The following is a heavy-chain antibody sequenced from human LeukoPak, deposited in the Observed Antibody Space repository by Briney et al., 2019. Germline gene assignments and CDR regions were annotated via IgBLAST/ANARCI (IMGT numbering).Heavy chain of an antibody. J-gene: IGHJ4*02. D-gene: IGHD6-19*01. CDR1: GGSISIGSYY. CDR3: ASYSGGSGWYGYFDY. Sequence: SETLSLTCTVSGGSISIGSYYWSWIRQPAGKGLEWIGRIYTSGSTNYNPSLKSRVTISVDTSKNQFSLKLSSVTAADTAVYYCASYSGGSGWYGYFDYWGQGTLFTVSS. CDR2: IYTSGST. V-gene: IGHV4-61*02.